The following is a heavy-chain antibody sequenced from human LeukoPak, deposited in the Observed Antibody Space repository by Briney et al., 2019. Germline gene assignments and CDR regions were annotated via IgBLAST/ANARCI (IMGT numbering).Heavy chain of an antibody. CDR2: INPNSGGT. CDR1: GYTFTGYY. J-gene: IGHJ4*02. V-gene: IGHV1-2*06. CDR3: ARVHGYSSSWYHYFDY. D-gene: IGHD6-13*01. Sequence: ASVKVSCKASGYTFTGYYMHWVRQAPGQGLELMGRINPNSGGTNYAQKFQGRVTMTRDTSISTAYMELSRLRPDDTAVYYCARVHGYSSSWYHYFDYWGQGTQVTVSS.